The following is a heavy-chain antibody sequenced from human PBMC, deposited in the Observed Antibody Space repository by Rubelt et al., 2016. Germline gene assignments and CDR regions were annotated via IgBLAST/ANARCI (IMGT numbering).Heavy chain of an antibody. V-gene: IGHV3-64*01. CDR3: ARYGNSCYDS. D-gene: IGHD1-26*01. CDR2: ISTDGSGT. Sequence: DVQLVQSGGGLVQPGGSLRLSCAASGFSFSTYAMHWVRQAPGKGLEYVSAISTDGSGTYYANSVKGRFIISSDNFNNMLYLQMGSLRAEDMAVYYCARYGNSCYDSWGQGTLVTVSS. J-gene: IGHJ5*01. CDR1: GFSFSTYA.